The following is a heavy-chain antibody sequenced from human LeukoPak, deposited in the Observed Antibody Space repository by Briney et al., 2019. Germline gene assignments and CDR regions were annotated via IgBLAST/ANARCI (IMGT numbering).Heavy chain of an antibody. J-gene: IGHJ5*02. CDR2: ISTGSRYI. Sequence: GGSLRLSCAASGFTLSNYDMNWVRQAPARGLEWVSSISTGSRYIYYTDTLRGRFTISRDDAKNTLYLQMNSLRAEDTAVYYCARADCSSSTCYLRRSWFDPWGQGTLVTVSS. CDR1: GFTLSNYD. V-gene: IGHV3-21*06. CDR3: ARADCSSSTCYLRRSWFDP. D-gene: IGHD2-2*01.